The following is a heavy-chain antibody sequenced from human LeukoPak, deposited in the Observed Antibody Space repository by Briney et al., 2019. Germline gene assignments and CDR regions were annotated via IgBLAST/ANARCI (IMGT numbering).Heavy chain of an antibody. J-gene: IGHJ4*02. D-gene: IGHD3-10*01. Sequence: GESLKISCNGSGYSFATYWIGWVRQMPGKGLEWMGIIYPGDSDTRYSPSFQGQVTISDDKSISTAYLQWSSLKASDTAIYYCARLSYGSGSRRPFDYWGRGTLVTVSS. CDR1: GYSFATYW. CDR2: IYPGDSDT. CDR3: ARLSYGSGSRRPFDY. V-gene: IGHV5-51*01.